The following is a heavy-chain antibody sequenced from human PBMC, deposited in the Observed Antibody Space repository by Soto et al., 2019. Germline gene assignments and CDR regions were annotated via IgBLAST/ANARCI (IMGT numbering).Heavy chain of an antibody. CDR1: GFTFSSYW. D-gene: IGHD3-3*01. CDR3: ARGSLRFLEWLLNADNHFDY. V-gene: IGHV3-7*03. CDR2: IKQDGSEK. J-gene: IGHJ4*02. Sequence: PGGSLRLSCAASGFTFSSYWMSWVRQAPGKGLEWVANIKQDGSEKYYVDSVKGRFTISRDNAKNSLYLQMNSLRAEDTAVYYCARGSLRFLEWLLNADNHFDYWGQGTLVTVS.